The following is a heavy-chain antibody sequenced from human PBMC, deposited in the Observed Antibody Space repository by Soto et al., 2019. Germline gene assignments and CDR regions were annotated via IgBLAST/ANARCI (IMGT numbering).Heavy chain of an antibody. CDR2: ISSSSSYI. V-gene: IGHV3-21*01. J-gene: IGHJ6*02. CDR3: ARDVTYYYDSSGYWYYYGMDV. D-gene: IGHD3-22*01. CDR1: GFTFSSYS. Sequence: PGGSLRLSCAASGFTFSSYSMNWVRQAPGKGLEWVSSISSSSSYIYYADSVKGRFTISRDNAKNSLYLQMNSLRAEDTAVYYCARDVTYYYDSSGYWYYYGMDVRGQRTTVTVSS.